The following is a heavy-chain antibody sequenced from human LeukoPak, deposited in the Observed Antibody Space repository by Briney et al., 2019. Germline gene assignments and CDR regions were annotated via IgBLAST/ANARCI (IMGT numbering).Heavy chain of an antibody. D-gene: IGHD3-10*01. V-gene: IGHV4-30-2*01. CDR2: IYHSGST. CDR1: GGSISSGGYS. J-gene: IGHJ3*02. CDR3: ASMVRGGNDAFDI. Sequence: SETLSLTCAVSGGSISSGGYSWGWIRQPPGKGLEWIGYIYHSGSTYYNPSLKSRVTISVDRSKNQFSLKLSSVTAADTAVYYCASMVRGGNDAFDIWGQGTMVTVSS.